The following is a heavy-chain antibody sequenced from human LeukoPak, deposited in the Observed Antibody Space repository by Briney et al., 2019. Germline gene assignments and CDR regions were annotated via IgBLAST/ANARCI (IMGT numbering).Heavy chain of an antibody. CDR3: AFRGDRGAFDI. CDR2: IYYSGST. CDR1: GDSISRSHNY. J-gene: IGHJ3*02. D-gene: IGHD3-16*01. V-gene: IGHV4-39*01. Sequence: SETLSLTCTVSGDSISRSHNYWGWIRQPPGKGLEWIGSIYYSGSTYYNPSLKSRVTISVDTSKNQFSLKLSSVTAADTAVYYCAFRGDRGAFDIWGQGTMVTVSS.